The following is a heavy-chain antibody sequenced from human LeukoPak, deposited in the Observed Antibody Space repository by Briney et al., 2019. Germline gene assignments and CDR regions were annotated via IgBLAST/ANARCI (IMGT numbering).Heavy chain of an antibody. CDR3: ARGAKYSYYYYMDV. D-gene: IGHD5-18*01. V-gene: IGHV4-4*07. Sequence: SETLSLTCTVSGGSISSYYWSWIRQPAGKGLEWIGRIYTSGSTNYNPSLKSRVTMSVDTSKNQFSLKLSSVTAADTAVYYYARGAKYSYYYYMDVWGKGTTVTVSS. J-gene: IGHJ6*03. CDR2: IYTSGST. CDR1: GGSISSYY.